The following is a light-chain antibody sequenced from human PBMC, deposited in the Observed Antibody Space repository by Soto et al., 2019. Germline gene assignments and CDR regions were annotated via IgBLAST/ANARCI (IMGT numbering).Light chain of an antibody. Sequence: EIVLTQSPGTLSLSPGERATLSCRASQTVSNNYLAWYQQNPGQALRLLIYGASSRATGIPDRFSGSGSGTDFTLTISRLESGDFAVYYCQQYGTSPFTFGPGTTVDIK. CDR2: GAS. J-gene: IGKJ3*01. CDR1: QTVSNNY. V-gene: IGKV3-20*01. CDR3: QQYGTSPFT.